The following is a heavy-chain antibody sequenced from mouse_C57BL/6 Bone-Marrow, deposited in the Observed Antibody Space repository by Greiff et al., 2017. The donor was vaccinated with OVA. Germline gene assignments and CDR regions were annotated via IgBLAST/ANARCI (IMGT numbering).Heavy chain of an antibody. D-gene: IGHD2-3*01. Sequence: QVQLQQSGPELVKPGASVKISCKASGYAFSSSWMNWVKQRPGKGLEWIGRIYPGDGDTNYNGKFKGKATLTADKSSSTAYMQLSSLTSEDSAVYFCARRGWLRYFDYWGQGTTLTVSS. CDR1: GYAFSSSW. J-gene: IGHJ2*01. CDR3: ARRGWLRYFDY. CDR2: IYPGDGDT. V-gene: IGHV1-82*01.